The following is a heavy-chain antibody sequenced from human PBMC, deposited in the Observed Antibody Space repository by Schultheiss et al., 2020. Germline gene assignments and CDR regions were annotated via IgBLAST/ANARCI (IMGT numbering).Heavy chain of an antibody. V-gene: IGHV5-51*01. D-gene: IGHD1-14*01. CDR1: GFTFDDYA. CDR3: ARLPDSFYFDY. J-gene: IGHJ4*02. Sequence: GGSLRLSCAASGFTFDDYAMHWVRQAPGKGLEWMGIIYPGDSDTRYSPSFQGQVTMSADKSISTAYLQWSSLKASDTAMYYCARLPDSFYFDYWGQGTLVTVSS. CDR2: IYPGDSDT.